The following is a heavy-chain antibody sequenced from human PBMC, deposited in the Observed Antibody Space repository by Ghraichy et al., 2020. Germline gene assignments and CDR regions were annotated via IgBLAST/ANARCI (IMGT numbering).Heavy chain of an antibody. D-gene: IGHD2-15*01. J-gene: IGHJ5*02. Sequence: LSLTCVASGFTFSTYSMNWVRQAPGKGLEWVSSISGSSSYIYYADSVKGRFTISRDNAKNSLYLQMDSLRAEDTAVYYCARAGGGSCYSCWFDPWGQGTLVTVSS. CDR3: ARAGGGSCYSCWFDP. CDR1: GFTFSTYS. V-gene: IGHV3-21*01. CDR2: ISGSSSYI.